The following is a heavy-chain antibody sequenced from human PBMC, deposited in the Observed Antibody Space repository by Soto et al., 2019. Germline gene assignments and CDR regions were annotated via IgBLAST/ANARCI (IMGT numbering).Heavy chain of an antibody. V-gene: IGHV3-15*01. D-gene: IGHD3-9*01. CDR1: GFTFSNAW. J-gene: IGHJ6*03. CDR2: IKSKTDGGTT. CDR3: TTVQGSMVTIFGYYMDV. Sequence: GGSLRLSCAASGFTFSNAWMSWVRQAPGKGLEWVGRIKSKTDGGTTDYAAPVKGRFTISRDDSKNTLYLQMNSLKTEDTAVYYCTTVQGSMVTIFGYYMDVWGKGTTVTVSS.